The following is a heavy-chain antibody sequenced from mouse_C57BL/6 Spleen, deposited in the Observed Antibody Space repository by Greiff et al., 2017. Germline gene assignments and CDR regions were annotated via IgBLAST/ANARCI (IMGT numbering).Heavy chain of an antibody. CDR1: GYTFTTYW. V-gene: IGHV1-64*01. Sequence: QVQLQQPGADLVKPGASVKFSCMASGYTFTTYWMQWVKQRPGPGLEWIGMIHLNSGSTNYNEKFKSKATLTVDKSSSAGYMQLSSMTSEDSAVYFCASQFDYWGQGTTLTVSS. CDR2: IHLNSGST. CDR3: ASQFDY. J-gene: IGHJ2*01.